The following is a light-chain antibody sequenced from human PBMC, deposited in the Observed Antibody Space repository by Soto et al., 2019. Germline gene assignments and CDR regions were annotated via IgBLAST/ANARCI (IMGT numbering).Light chain of an antibody. J-gene: IGKJ1*01. CDR3: QQSYNTPWT. CDR2: ARS. CDR1: QNISRN. V-gene: IGKV1-39*01. Sequence: DIQMTQSPSSLSASVGDRVTITCRASQNISRNFNWYQLIPGKAPKVLIYARSSVQRGVPSRFSGSGSGTDFTLTISSLQPEDFATYYCQQSYNTPWTFGQGTKVEIK.